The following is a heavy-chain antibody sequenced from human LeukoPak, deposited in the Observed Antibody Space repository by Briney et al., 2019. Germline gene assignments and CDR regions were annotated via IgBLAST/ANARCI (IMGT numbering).Heavy chain of an antibody. CDR2: IYYSGST. CDR1: GGSISSSSYY. J-gene: IGHJ6*02. D-gene: IGHD2-15*01. Sequence: SETLSLTCTVSGGSISSSSYYWGWIRQPPGKGLEWSGSIYYSGSTCYNPSLKSRVTISVDTSKNQFSLKLSSVTAADTAVYYCARGYCSGGSCYSRHYYYGMDVWGQGTTVTVSS. CDR3: ARGYCSGGSCYSRHYYYGMDV. V-gene: IGHV4-39*01.